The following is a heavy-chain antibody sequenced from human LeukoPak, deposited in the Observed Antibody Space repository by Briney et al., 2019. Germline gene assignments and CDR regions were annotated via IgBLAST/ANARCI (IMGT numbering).Heavy chain of an antibody. CDR3: ARDRVVPAGWFDP. CDR2: IYYSGST. Sequence: SETLSLTCTVSGGSISSSSYYWGWIRQPPGKGLEWIGSIYYSGSTYYNPSLQSRVTISVDTSKNQFSLKLSSVTAADTAVYYCARDRVVPAGWFDPWGQGTLVTVSS. D-gene: IGHD2-2*01. V-gene: IGHV4-39*07. CDR1: GGSISSSSYY. J-gene: IGHJ5*02.